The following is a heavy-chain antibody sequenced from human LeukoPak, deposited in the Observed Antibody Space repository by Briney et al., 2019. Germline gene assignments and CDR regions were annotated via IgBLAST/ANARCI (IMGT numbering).Heavy chain of an antibody. Sequence: GGSLRLFYAASGFTFSTFAMHWVRLSPGKGLEWVSSITGSGPYMLYADSVKHRFTISRDNTKNLLYLEMNSLRAEDTAMYFCVRDVGAVRGEVYFDYWGQGTLVTVSS. CDR1: GFTFSTFA. J-gene: IGHJ4*02. D-gene: IGHD3-10*01. V-gene: IGHV3-21*06. CDR3: VRDVGAVRGEVYFDY. CDR2: ITGSGPYM.